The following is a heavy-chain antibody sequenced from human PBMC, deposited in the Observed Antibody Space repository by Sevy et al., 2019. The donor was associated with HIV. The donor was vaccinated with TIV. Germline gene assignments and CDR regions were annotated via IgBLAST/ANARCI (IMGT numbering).Heavy chain of an antibody. D-gene: IGHD1-20*01. Sequence: SQTLSLTCAISGDSVSSNNAAWNWIRQSPSRGLEWLGRTFYRSNWYNDYAVSVKGRITINPDTSKNQLSLQLTSVTPEDTAVYYCARDGLTYGGMDVRGQGTTVTVSS. J-gene: IGHJ6*02. CDR1: GDSVSSNNAA. CDR3: ARDGLTYGGMDV. CDR2: TFYRSNWYN. V-gene: IGHV6-1*01.